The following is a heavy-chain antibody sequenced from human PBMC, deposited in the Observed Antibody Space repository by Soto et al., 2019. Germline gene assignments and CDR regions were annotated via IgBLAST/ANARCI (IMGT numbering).Heavy chain of an antibody. Sequence: SGPTVVNPTQTLTLTCTFSGFSLSTRGMCLSWIRQPPGKALEWLALIDWDDDKYYSTSLKTRLTISKDTPKNQVVLTMTNMDPVDTATYYCARAPAGDCKNGMDVWGQGTTVTVSS. CDR2: IDWDDDK. CDR1: GFSLSTRGMC. J-gene: IGHJ6*02. V-gene: IGHV2-70*01. D-gene: IGHD2-21*02. CDR3: ARAPAGDCKNGMDV.